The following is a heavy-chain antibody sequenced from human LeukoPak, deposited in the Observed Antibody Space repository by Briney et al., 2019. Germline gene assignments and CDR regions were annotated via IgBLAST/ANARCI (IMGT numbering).Heavy chain of an antibody. CDR3: ARQTASSSSWDDQIDY. CDR2: IYPGDSDT. Sequence: GESLKISCKGSGYSFTSYWIGWVRQMPGKGLEWMGIIYPGDSDTRYSPSFQGQVTISADKSISTAYLQWSSLKASDTAMYYCARQTASSSSWDDQIDYWGQGTLVTVSS. V-gene: IGHV5-51*01. J-gene: IGHJ4*02. D-gene: IGHD6-13*01. CDR1: GYSFTSYW.